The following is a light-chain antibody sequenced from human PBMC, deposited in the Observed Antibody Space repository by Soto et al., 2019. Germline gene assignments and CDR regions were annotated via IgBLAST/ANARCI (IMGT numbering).Light chain of an antibody. CDR2: GAS. J-gene: IGKJ2*01. Sequence: EIVLTQSPGTLSLSPGDRATLSCRAGQSFGSSYLAWYQQKPGQAPRLLIYGASTRATGIPDRFSGSGSGTDFTLTITRLEPEDFAVYYCQQYGSSHSTFGQGTKLEIK. V-gene: IGKV3-20*01. CDR1: QSFGSSY. CDR3: QQYGSSHST.